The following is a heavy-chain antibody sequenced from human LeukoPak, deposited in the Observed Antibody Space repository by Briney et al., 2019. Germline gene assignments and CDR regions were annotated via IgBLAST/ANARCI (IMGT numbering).Heavy chain of an antibody. CDR2: IYYSGST. CDR3: ARWDRENYDFWSGYDY. CDR1: GGSISSGDYY. V-gene: IGHV4-30-4*08. J-gene: IGHJ4*02. D-gene: IGHD3-3*01. Sequence: PSETLSLTCTVSGGSISSGDYYWSWLRQPPGKGLEWIGYIYYSGSTYYNPSLKSRVTISVDTSKNQFSLKLSSVTAADTAVYYCARWDRENYDFWSGYDYWGQGTLVTVSS.